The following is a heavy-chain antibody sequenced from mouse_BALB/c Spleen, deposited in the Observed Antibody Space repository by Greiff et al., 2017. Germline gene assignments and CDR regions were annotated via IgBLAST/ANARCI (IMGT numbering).Heavy chain of an antibody. J-gene: IGHJ4*01. CDR3: TRGGGNPYYYAIDY. CDR2: ISSGGSYT. CDR1: GFTFSSYT. D-gene: IGHD1-1*02. V-gene: IGHV5-6-4*01. Sequence: EVKVVESGGGLVKPGGSLKLSCAASGFTFSSYTMSWVRQTPEKRLEWVATISSGGSYTYYPDSVKGRFTISRDNAKNTLYLQMSSLKSEDTAMYYCTRGGGNPYYYAIDYWGQGTSVTVSA.